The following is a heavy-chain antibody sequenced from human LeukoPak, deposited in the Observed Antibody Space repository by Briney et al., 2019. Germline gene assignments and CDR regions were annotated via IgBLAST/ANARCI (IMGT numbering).Heavy chain of an antibody. CDR3: ARDVPGYDFWSGSNLDY. V-gene: IGHV1-18*01. CDR2: ISAYNGNT. CDR1: GYTLTSYG. J-gene: IGHJ4*02. Sequence: ASVKVSCKASGYTLTSYGISWVRQAPGQGLEWMGWISAYNGNTNYAQKLQGRVTMTTDTSTSTAYMELRSLRSDDTAVYYCARDVPGYDFWSGSNLDYWGQGTLVTVSS. D-gene: IGHD3-3*01.